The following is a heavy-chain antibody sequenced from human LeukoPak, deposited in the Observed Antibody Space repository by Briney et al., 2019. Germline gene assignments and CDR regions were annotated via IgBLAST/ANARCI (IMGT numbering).Heavy chain of an antibody. V-gene: IGHV4-39*01. Sequence: PSETLSLTCTVSGGSISSSSYYWGWIRQPPGKGLEWIGSIYYSGSTYYNPSLKSRVTISVDTSKNQFSLILSSVTAADTAVYFCARSRSGYDWDYWGQGTLVTVSS. J-gene: IGHJ4*02. CDR3: ARSRSGYDWDY. CDR1: GGSISSSSYY. CDR2: IYYSGST. D-gene: IGHD5-12*01.